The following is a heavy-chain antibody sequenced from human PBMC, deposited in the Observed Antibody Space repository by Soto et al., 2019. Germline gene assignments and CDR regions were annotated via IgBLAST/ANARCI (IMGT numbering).Heavy chain of an antibody. Sequence: QVQLQQWGAGLLKPSGTLSLTCAVYGGSFSGYYWSWIRQPPGKGLEWIGEINHSGNVNFNPSLKSRVTISVDTSKNQFSLRLTSVTAADTAIYYCARGSGMTLAVHEDAPDKYYLDSWSQGTLVTLSS. V-gene: IGHV4-34*02. CDR2: INHSGNV. J-gene: IGHJ4*02. CDR1: GGSFSGYY. CDR3: ARGSGMTLAVHEDAPDKYYLDS. D-gene: IGHD2-15*01.